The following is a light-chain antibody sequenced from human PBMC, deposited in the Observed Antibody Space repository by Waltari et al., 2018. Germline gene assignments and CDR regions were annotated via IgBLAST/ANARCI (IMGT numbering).Light chain of an antibody. CDR3: QQGASFPPT. CDR2: HAS. J-gene: IGKJ1*01. Sequence: DIQMTQSPASVSASVGDSVTITCRASETITGLLAWYQQKPGKDPKLLIYHASTLQTGVPSRFSGGGSGTDFTLTITGLQAEDSATYFCQQGASFPPTFGQGTEV. V-gene: IGKV1-12*01. CDR1: ETITGL.